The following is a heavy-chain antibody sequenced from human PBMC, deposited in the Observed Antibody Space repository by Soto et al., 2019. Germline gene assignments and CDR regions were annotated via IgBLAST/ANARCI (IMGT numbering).Heavy chain of an antibody. CDR2: TGHITTTP. D-gene: IGHD3-10*01. Sequence: EVQLLESGGGLVQPGGSLRLSCVASGFTFTNNAMSWVRQAPGTGLEWVSLTGHITTTPHYPYSVRGRFTISRDTSRNTLYLQMNSLRAEDTAIYYWAKVIGTGIDRGYVDYWGQGTLVAVSS. V-gene: IGHV3-23*01. CDR3: AKVIGTGIDRGYVDY. CDR1: GFTFTNNA. J-gene: IGHJ4*02.